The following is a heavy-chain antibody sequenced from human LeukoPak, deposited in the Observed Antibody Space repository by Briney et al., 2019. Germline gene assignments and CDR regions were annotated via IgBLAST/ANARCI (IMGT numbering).Heavy chain of an antibody. CDR3: ARKRKGISSSYPFLNYYYMDV. V-gene: IGHV4-38-2*02. CDR1: GYSISSGYY. D-gene: IGHD6-13*01. CDR2: IYHSGST. Sequence: SETLSLTCTVSGYSISSGYYWGWIRQPPGKGLEWIGSIYHSGSTYYNPSLKSRVTISVDTSKNQFSLKLSSVTAADTAVYYCARKRKGISSSYPFLNYYYMDVWGKGTTVTVSS. J-gene: IGHJ6*03.